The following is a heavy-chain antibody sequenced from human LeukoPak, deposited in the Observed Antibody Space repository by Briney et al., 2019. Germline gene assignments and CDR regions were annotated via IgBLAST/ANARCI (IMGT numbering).Heavy chain of an antibody. CDR1: GGSFSGYY. Sequence: PSETLSLTCAVYGGSFSGYYWSWIRQPPEKGLEWIGEINHSGSTNYNPSLKSRVTISVDTSKNQFSLKLSSATAAGTAVYYCARIDYDFWSGYYYFDYWGQGTLVTVSS. V-gene: IGHV4-34*01. CDR3: ARIDYDFWSGYYYFDY. D-gene: IGHD3-3*01. J-gene: IGHJ4*02. CDR2: INHSGST.